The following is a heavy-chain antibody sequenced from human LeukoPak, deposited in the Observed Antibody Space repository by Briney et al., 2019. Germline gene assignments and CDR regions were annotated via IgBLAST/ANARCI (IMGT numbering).Heavy chain of an antibody. CDR2: NKNRADGGTR. Sequence: GGSLRLSCAASGFTFSNDWMSWVRQAPGKALEWVGRNKNRADGGTRDYAAPVKGRFTISRDDSKNTLYLQMNSLKSEDTAVYYCITYNNGWSWGQGTLVTVSS. J-gene: IGHJ5*02. CDR1: GFTFSNDW. CDR3: ITYNNGWS. V-gene: IGHV3-15*01. D-gene: IGHD6-19*01.